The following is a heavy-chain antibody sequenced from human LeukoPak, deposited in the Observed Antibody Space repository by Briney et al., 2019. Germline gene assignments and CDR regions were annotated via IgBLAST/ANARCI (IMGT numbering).Heavy chain of an antibody. D-gene: IGHD3-22*01. V-gene: IGHV3-30-3*01. Sequence: GGSLRLSCAASGFTFSSYAMHWVRQAPGKGLEWVAVISYDGGNKYYADSVKGRFTISRDNSKNTPYLQMNSLRAEDTAVYYCAKAPYYYDSSGYPDFDYWGQGTLVTVSS. J-gene: IGHJ4*02. CDR2: ISYDGGNK. CDR1: GFTFSSYA. CDR3: AKAPYYYDSSGYPDFDY.